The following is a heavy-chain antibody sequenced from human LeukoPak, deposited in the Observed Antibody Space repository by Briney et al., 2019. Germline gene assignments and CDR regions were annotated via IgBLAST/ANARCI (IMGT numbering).Heavy chain of an antibody. CDR2: IKNDGSDK. Sequence: GGSLRLSCAASGFSFSAAWMTWVRQAPGKGLEWVANIKNDGSDKYYVDSVKGRFTLSRDNAKNLVYLQMNSLRGEDTAVYYCVNLGYSDGGQGTLVTVSS. D-gene: IGHD5-12*01. CDR3: VNLGYSD. CDR1: GFSFSAAW. J-gene: IGHJ4*02. V-gene: IGHV3-7*01.